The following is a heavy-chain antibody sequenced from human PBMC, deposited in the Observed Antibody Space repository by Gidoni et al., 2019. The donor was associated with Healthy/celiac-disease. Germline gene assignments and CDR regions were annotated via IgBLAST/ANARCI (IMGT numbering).Heavy chain of an antibody. J-gene: IGHJ6*02. V-gene: IGHV1-69*01. D-gene: IGHD5-18*01. CDR2: IIPIFCTA. CDR3: ARDFDTAYYYYGMDV. CDR1: GCTFSSDA. Sequence: QVQLVQSGAEVKKPGSSVKVSCKASGCTFSSDAISWVRQAPGQGLAWMGWIIPIFCTANYAQKFQGRVTITADESTSTAYMELSSLRSEDTAVYYCARDFDTAYYYYGMDVWGQGTTVTVSS.